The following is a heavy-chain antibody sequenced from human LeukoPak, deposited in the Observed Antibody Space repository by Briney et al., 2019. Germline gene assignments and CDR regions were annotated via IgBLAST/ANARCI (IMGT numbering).Heavy chain of an antibody. V-gene: IGHV5-51*01. Sequence: GESLKISCKGSGYSFTSYWIGWVRQMPGKGLEWMGIIHPGDSDTRYSPSFQGQVTISADKSISTAYLQWSSLKASDTAMYYCASAPGYCSSTSCYDDAFDIWGQGTMVTVSS. CDR1: GYSFTSYW. CDR3: ASAPGYCSSTSCYDDAFDI. D-gene: IGHD2-2*01. J-gene: IGHJ3*02. CDR2: IHPGDSDT.